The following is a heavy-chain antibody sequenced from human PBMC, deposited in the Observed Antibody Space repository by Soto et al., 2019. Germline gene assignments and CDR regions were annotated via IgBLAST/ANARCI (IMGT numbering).Heavy chain of an antibody. CDR2: LSKDGANE. CDR3: AKDPSTGSADY. J-gene: IGHJ4*02. D-gene: IGHD3-9*01. Sequence: GWLRRAGTASGCILSNYAMNGVRQAPGKGLEWVSTLSKDGANEHYADSVKGRFTISRDGSKNTLYLQMNSLRAEDTAMYYCAKDPSTGSADYWGQGTQVTVYS. V-gene: IGHV3-23*01. CDR1: GCILSNYA.